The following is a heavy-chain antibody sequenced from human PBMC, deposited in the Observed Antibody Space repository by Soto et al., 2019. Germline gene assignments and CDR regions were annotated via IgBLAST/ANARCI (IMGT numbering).Heavy chain of an antibody. Sequence: PGGSLRLSCAASGFTFSSYWMHWVRQAPGKGLVWVSSINSDGSSTSYADSVKGRFTISRDNAKNTLYLQMNSLRAEDTAVYYCARVDILTGYYLDYWGQGTLVTVSS. V-gene: IGHV3-74*01. D-gene: IGHD3-9*01. CDR1: GFTFSSYW. J-gene: IGHJ4*02. CDR3: ARVDILTGYYLDY. CDR2: INSDGSST.